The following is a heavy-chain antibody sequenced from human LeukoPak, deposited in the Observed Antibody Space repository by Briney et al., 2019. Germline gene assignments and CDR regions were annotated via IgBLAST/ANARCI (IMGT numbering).Heavy chain of an antibody. V-gene: IGHV3-7*04. Sequence: RGSLRLSGAASGVTFGRYLMMWVHQAPGKGLEWVASITLVGSEKYHVDSVKGRFAISRDNAKKLVFLQMNSLRAEDTAVYYCARGRERNGGYVMDIDYWGQGKRVTVSS. CDR2: ITLVGSEK. D-gene: IGHD5-12*01. CDR1: GVTFGRYL. CDR3: ARGRERNGGYVMDIDY. J-gene: IGHJ4*02.